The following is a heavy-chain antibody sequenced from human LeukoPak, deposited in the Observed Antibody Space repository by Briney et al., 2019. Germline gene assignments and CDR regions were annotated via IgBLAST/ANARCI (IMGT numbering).Heavy chain of an antibody. J-gene: IGHJ5*02. CDR1: GASMSSSSYY. CDR2: IYYSGST. D-gene: IGHD3-22*01. CDR3: ARRYYDSTTFDP. V-gene: IGHV4-61*05. Sequence: SETLSLTCTVSGASMSSSSYYWGWIRQPPGKGLEWIGYIYYSGSTNYNPSLKSRVTISVDTSKNQFSLKLSSVTAADTAVYYCARRYYDSTTFDPWGQGTLVTVSS.